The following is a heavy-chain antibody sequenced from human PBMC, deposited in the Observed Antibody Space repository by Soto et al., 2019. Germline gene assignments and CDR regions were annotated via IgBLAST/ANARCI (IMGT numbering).Heavy chain of an antibody. V-gene: IGHV4-30-2*01. D-gene: IGHD5-12*01. CDR3: ARGGVRGYSGYDSTHYFDY. CDR1: GGSISSGGYS. CDR2: IYHSGST. J-gene: IGHJ4*02. Sequence: PSETLSLTCAVSGGSISSGGYSWSWIRQPPGKGLEWIGCIYHSGSTYYNPSLKSRATISVDRSKNQFSLKLSSVTAADTAVYYCARGGVRGYSGYDSTHYFDYWGQGTLVTVSS.